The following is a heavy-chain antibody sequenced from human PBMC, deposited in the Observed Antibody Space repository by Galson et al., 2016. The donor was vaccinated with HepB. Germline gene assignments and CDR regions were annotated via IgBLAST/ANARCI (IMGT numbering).Heavy chain of an antibody. CDR1: GGSFSGYY. J-gene: IGHJ5*02. D-gene: IGHD3-10*01. V-gene: IGHV4-34*01. CDR3: ARGRLDCYGSGRSKSFDP. Sequence: ETLSLTCAVHGGSFSGYYWTWIRQPPGKGLEWIGEIYHSGSSNYNPSLETRVTISLDTSENHFSLNLTSVTAADTGLYYCARGRLDCYGSGRSKSFDPWGQGTLVTVSS. CDR2: IYHSGSS.